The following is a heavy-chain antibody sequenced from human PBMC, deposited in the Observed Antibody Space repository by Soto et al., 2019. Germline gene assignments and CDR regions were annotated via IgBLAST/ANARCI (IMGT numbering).Heavy chain of an antibody. V-gene: IGHV1-18*01. J-gene: IGHJ4*02. Sequence: ASVKVSCKASGYTFTSYGISWVRQAPGQGLEWMGWISAYNGNTNYAQKLQGRVTMTTDTSTSTAYMELRSLRSDDTAVYYCARDIRFSSMFLGLRLGEFDYWGQGTLVTVSS. CDR2: ISAYNGNT. CDR3: ARDIRFSSMFLGLRLGEFDY. CDR1: GYTFTSYG. D-gene: IGHD3-16*01.